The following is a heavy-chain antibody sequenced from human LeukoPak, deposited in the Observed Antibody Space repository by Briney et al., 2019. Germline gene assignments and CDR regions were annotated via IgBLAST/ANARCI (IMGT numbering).Heavy chain of an antibody. Sequence: GGSLTLSCEASGFTFSRYGMSWVRQAPGKGLEWVSIIYNGGTTNYADSVKGRFTISRDNSKNTLHLQMNSLRVEDTAVYYCAKGGLVHRFDPWGQGTLVTVSS. J-gene: IGHJ5*02. V-gene: IGHV3-53*01. CDR2: IYNGGTT. CDR1: GFTFSRYG. CDR3: AKGGLVHRFDP.